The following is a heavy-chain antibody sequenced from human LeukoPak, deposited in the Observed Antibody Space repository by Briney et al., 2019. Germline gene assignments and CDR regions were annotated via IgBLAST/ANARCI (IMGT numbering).Heavy chain of an antibody. Sequence: SETLSLTCAVYGGSFSGYYWSWIRQPPGKGLEWIGEINHSGSTNYNPSLKSRVTISVDTSKNQFSLKLSSVTAADTAVYYCARVDYGSGSYYKGYYYYYGMDVWGQGTTVTVSS. CDR1: GGSFSGYY. J-gene: IGHJ6*02. V-gene: IGHV4-34*01. CDR3: ARVDYGSGSYYKGYYYYYGMDV. D-gene: IGHD3-10*01. CDR2: INHSGST.